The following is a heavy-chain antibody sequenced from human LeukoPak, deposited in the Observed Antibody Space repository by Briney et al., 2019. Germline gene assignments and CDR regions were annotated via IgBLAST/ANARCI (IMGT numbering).Heavy chain of an antibody. CDR3: ARDYYDSSGLDY. D-gene: IGHD3-22*01. Sequence: SETLSLTCAVYDGSLSGYFWSWIRQPPGKGLEWTGEINHSGSTNYNPSLKSRVIISVDTSKNQFSLKLSSVTAADSAVYYCARDYYDSSGLDYWGQGTLVTVSS. CDR1: DGSLSGYF. CDR2: INHSGST. J-gene: IGHJ4*02. V-gene: IGHV4-34*01.